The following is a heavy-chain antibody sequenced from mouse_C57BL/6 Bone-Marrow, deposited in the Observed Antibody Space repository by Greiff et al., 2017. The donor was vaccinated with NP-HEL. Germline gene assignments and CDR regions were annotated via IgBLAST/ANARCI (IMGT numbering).Heavy chain of an antibody. CDR2: FYPGSGSI. D-gene: IGHD3-2*02. J-gene: IGHJ4*01. CDR1: GYTFTEYT. CDR3: ARHEEEQKGVDSSGYYAMDY. Sequence: QVQLQQSGAELVKPGASVKLSCKASGYTFTEYTIHWVKQRSGQGLEWIGWFYPGSGSIKYNEKFKDKATLTADKASSTVYMELSRLTSEDSAVYFCARHEEEQKGVDSSGYYAMDYWGQGTSVTVSS. V-gene: IGHV1-62-2*01.